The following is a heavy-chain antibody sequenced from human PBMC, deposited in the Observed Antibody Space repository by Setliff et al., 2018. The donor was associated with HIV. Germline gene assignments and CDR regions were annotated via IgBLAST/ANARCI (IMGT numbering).Heavy chain of an antibody. CDR2: ISPSGGGT. J-gene: IGHJ4*02. CDR3: ARGGLLFGMMNYFDS. Sequence: ASLKVSCKASGYTFTTYSIYWVRQAPGQGLEWMGIISPSGGGTRDAQKFQGRISMTRDTSTSTVYMELSSLRSEDTAVYYCARGGLLFGMMNYFDSWGQGTLVTVSS. CDR1: GYTFTTYS. D-gene: IGHD2-21*02. V-gene: IGHV1-46*01.